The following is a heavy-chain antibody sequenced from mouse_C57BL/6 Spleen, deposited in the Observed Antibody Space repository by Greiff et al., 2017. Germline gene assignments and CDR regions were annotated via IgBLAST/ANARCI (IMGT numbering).Heavy chain of an antibody. D-gene: IGHD1-1*01. CDR3: ARTTTVVATDYFDY. Sequence: LQQSGAELVKPGASVKISCKASGYAFSSYWMNWVKQRPGKGLEWIGQIYPGDGDTNYNGKFKGKATLTADKSSSTAYMQLSSLTSEDSAVYFCARTTTVVATDYFDYWGQGTTLTVSS. CDR2: IYPGDGDT. V-gene: IGHV1-80*01. CDR1: GYAFSSYW. J-gene: IGHJ2*01.